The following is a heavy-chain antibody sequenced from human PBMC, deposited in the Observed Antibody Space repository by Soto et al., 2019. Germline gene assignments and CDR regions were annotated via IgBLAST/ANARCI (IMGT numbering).Heavy chain of an antibody. CDR3: ARDSLSGSYYLDY. V-gene: IGHV3-33*01. CDR2: IWHDGSNK. J-gene: IGHJ4*02. D-gene: IGHD1-26*01. CDR1: GFTFSSYG. Sequence: QVQLVESGGGVVQPGRSLRLSCAASGFTFSSYGMHWVRQAPGKGLEWVAVIWHDGSNKYYADSVKGRFTIPRDNSKNTLYLQMNSLRAEDTAVYYCARDSLSGSYYLDYWGQGTLVTVSS.